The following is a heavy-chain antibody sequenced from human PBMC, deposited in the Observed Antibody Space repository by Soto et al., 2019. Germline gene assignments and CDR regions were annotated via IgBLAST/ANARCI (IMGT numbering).Heavy chain of an antibody. D-gene: IGHD5-12*01. CDR1: GFTFSSYA. J-gene: IGHJ4*02. CDR2: ISGSGGST. Sequence: HPGGSLRLSCAASGFTFSSYAMSWVRQAPGKGLEWVSAISGSGGSTYYADSVKGRFTISRDNSKNTLYLQMNSLRAEDTAVYYCAKSEGYSGYGSEGSFDYWGQGTLVTVSS. CDR3: AKSEGYSGYGSEGSFDY. V-gene: IGHV3-23*01.